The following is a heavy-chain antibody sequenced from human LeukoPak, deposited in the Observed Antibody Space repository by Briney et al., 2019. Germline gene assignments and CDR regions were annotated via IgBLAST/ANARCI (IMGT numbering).Heavy chain of an antibody. Sequence: AGGSLRLSCAASGFTFSDYYMSWIRQAPGKGLEWVSYISSSSSYTNYADSVKGRFTISRDNAKNSLYLQMNSLRAEDTAVYYCAGVGRRIMITFGGVIPWFDPWGQGTLVTVSS. CDR3: AGVGRRIMITFGGVIPWFDP. CDR1: GFTFSDYY. D-gene: IGHD3-16*02. V-gene: IGHV3-11*05. CDR2: ISSSSSYT. J-gene: IGHJ5*02.